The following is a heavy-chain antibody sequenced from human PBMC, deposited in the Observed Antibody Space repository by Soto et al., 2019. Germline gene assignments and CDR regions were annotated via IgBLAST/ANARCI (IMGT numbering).Heavy chain of an antibody. CDR3: ARGRYGEY. V-gene: IGHV1-18*01. CDR1: GYAFTTYG. Sequence: QVHLVQSGAEVKKPGASVKVSCKGSGYAFTTYGITWVRQAPGQGLEWMGWISAHNGNTNYAQKLQGRVTVTRDTVTSTAYMELRSLRSDDTAVYYCARGRYGEYLGQGARVTVSS. J-gene: IGHJ4*02. CDR2: ISAHNGNT. D-gene: IGHD3-10*01.